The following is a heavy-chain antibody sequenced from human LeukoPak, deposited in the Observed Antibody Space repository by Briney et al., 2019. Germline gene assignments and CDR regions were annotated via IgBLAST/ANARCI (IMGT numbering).Heavy chain of an antibody. Sequence: GASVKVSCKASGYPFNKFGITWVRQAPGQGLDWMGWISCYNGDTHCAQKLQGRVTLTTDTPTTTVYMELRILRSDDTAVYYCSRDPSNTSGWKTWFDTWGQGTPVPVSS. CDR2: ISCYNGDT. V-gene: IGHV1-18*01. D-gene: IGHD6-19*01. J-gene: IGHJ5*02. CDR1: GYPFNKFG. CDR3: SRDPSNTSGWKTWFDT.